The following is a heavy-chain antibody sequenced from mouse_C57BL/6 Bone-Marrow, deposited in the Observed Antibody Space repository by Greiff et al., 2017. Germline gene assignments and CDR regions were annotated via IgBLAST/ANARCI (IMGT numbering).Heavy chain of an antibody. D-gene: IGHD1-1*01. CDR2: ISNGGGST. V-gene: IGHV5-12*01. J-gene: IGHJ3*01. CDR3: ARHIYYYCSIPFAY. CDR1: GFTFSDYY. Sequence: EVKVVESGGGLVQPGGSLKLSCAASGFTFSDYYMYWVRQTPEKRLEWVAYISNGGGSTYYPDTVKGRFTISRDNAKNTLYLQMSRLKSEDTAMYYCARHIYYYCSIPFAYWGQGTLLTVSA.